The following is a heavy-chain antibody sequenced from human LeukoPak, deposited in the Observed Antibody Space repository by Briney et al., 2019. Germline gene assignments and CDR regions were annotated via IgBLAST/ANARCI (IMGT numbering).Heavy chain of an antibody. J-gene: IGHJ4*02. CDR1: SFSFNSYW. V-gene: IGHV3-74*01. Sequence: QPGGSLRLSCAASSFSFNSYWMLWVRPXPGKGLVWVSRINTDGTSTTYADSVEGRFTISRDNAKNTLYLQMSSLRAEDTAVYYCARVGGSYSIDYWGQGTLVTVSS. D-gene: IGHD1-26*01. CDR2: INTDGTST. CDR3: ARVGGSYSIDY.